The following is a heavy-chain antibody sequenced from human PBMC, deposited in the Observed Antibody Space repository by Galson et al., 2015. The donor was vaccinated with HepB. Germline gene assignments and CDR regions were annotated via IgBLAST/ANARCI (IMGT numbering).Heavy chain of an antibody. Sequence: SLRLSCAASGFTFSSYAMSWVRQAPGKGLEWVSAISGSGGSTYYADSVRGRFTISRDNSKNTLYLQMNSLRVEDTAVYYCANGYCSGGTCLPGGYWGQGTLVTVSS. J-gene: IGHJ4*02. CDR3: ANGYCSGGTCLPGGY. V-gene: IGHV3-23*01. CDR1: GFTFSSYA. D-gene: IGHD2-15*01. CDR2: ISGSGGST.